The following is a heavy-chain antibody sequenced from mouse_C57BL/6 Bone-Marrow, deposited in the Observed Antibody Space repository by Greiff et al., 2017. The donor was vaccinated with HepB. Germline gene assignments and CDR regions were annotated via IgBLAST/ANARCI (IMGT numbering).Heavy chain of an antibody. V-gene: IGHV1-80*01. J-gene: IGHJ4*01. CDR1: GYAFSSYW. CDR2: IYPGDGDT. D-gene: IGHD2-3*01. Sequence: QVQLQQSGAELVKPGASVKISCKASGYAFSSYWMNWVKQRPGKGLEWIGQIYPGDGDTNYNGKFKGKATLTADKSSSTAYMQLSSLTSEDSAVYFCARPSIYDGYYEAMDYWGQGTSVTVSS. CDR3: ARPSIYDGYYEAMDY.